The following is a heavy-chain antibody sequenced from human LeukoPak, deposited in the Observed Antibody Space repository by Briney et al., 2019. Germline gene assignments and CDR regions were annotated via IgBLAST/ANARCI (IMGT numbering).Heavy chain of an antibody. CDR1: GGTFSSYA. Sequence: LVKVSCKASGGTFSSYAISWVRQAPGQGLEWMGGIIPIFGTANYAQKFQGRVTITTDESTSTAYMELSSLRSEDTAVYYCARSLVPAAMYSWFDPWGQGTLVTVSS. D-gene: IGHD2-2*01. V-gene: IGHV1-69*05. CDR2: IIPIFGTA. J-gene: IGHJ5*02. CDR3: ARSLVPAAMYSWFDP.